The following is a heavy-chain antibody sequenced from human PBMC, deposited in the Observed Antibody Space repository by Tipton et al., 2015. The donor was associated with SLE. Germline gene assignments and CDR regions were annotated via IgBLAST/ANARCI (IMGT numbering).Heavy chain of an antibody. Sequence: QLVQSGAEVKKPGDSVKVSCMASGYTFTDYYMNWERQAPGQGLEWMGWINPNSGGTNYAQKFQGSVTMTRDTSISTAYMELSRLRADDTAVYYCARVRITRVREVLRLYYGMDVWCQGTTVSVS. CDR2: INPNSGGT. V-gene: IGHV1-2*02. CDR1: GYTFTDYY. CDR3: ARVRITRVREVLRLYYGMDV. J-gene: IGHJ6*02. D-gene: IGHD3-10*01.